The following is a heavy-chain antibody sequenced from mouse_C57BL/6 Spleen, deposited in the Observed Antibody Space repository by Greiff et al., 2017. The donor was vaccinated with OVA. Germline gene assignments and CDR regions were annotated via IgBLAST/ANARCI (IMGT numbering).Heavy chain of an antibody. D-gene: IGHD2-4*01. CDR3: ASYYDDEGTRWVAD. CDR1: GYTFTSSW. Sequence: QVQLQPPGAALVKPGSSVPLSCTASGYTFTSSWLPLVPPWPGPGLYWIGMIHPNSGSPNYNEKFTSKATLPVDKSSSTAYMQLISLTSEDSAVYYGASYYDDEGTRWVADWGQGTRITVAA. V-gene: IGHV1-64*01. J-gene: IGHJ3*01. CDR2: IHPNSGSP.